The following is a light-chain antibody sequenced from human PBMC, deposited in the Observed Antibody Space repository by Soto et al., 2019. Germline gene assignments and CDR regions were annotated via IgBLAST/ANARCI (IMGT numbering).Light chain of an antibody. CDR3: CSCAGSSTYV. J-gene: IGLJ1*01. Sequence: QSALTQPASVSGSPRQSITISCTGTSSDVGSYNLASWYQQHPGKAPQLMIYEVSKRPSGVSNRFSGSKSGNTASLTISGLQADDEAGYYCCSCAGSSTYVFGTGTKLTVL. CDR1: SSDVGSYNL. V-gene: IGLV2-23*02. CDR2: EVS.